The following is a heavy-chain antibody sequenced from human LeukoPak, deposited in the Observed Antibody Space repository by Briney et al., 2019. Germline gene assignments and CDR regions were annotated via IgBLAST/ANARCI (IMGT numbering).Heavy chain of an antibody. J-gene: IGHJ4*02. V-gene: IGHV3-48*01. CDR3: ARDGSRRWLQS. Sequence: GGSLRLSCAVSGFTFSTYAMNWVRQAPGKGLEWVSYISSSSRTIHYADPVKGRFTISRDNSKNTLYLQMNSLRAEDTAVYYCARDGSRRWLQSWGQGTLVTVSS. D-gene: IGHD5-24*01. CDR1: GFTFSTYA. CDR2: ISSSSRTI.